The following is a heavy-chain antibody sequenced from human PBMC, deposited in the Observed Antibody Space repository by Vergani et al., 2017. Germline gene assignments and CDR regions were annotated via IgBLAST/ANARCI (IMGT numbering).Heavy chain of an antibody. Sequence: QVQLVESGGGVVQPGRSLRLSCAASGFTFSSYAMHWVRQAPGKGLEWVAVISYDGSNKYYADSVKGRFTISRDNSKNTLYLQMNSLGAEDTAVYYCARFPGSRTFDYWGQGTLVTVSS. CDR1: GFTFSSYA. V-gene: IGHV3-30-3*01. D-gene: IGHD6-13*01. CDR3: ARFPGSRTFDY. J-gene: IGHJ4*02. CDR2: ISYDGSNK.